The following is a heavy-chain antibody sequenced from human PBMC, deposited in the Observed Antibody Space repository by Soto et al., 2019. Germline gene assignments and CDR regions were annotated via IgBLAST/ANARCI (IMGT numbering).Heavy chain of an antibody. Sequence: GGSLRLSCAASGFTFTNYVMSWVRQAPGKGLEWVSAISGSGYSTHNADSVKGRFTISRDNSKNTLHLQMNSLRAEDTAVYYCAKVRSGTYSQFDYWGQGTLVTVSS. V-gene: IGHV3-23*01. J-gene: IGHJ4*02. CDR1: GFTFTNYV. CDR3: AKVRSGTYSQFDY. D-gene: IGHD3-10*01. CDR2: ISGSGYST.